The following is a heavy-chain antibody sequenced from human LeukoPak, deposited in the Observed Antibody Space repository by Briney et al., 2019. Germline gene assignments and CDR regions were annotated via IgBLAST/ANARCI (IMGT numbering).Heavy chain of an antibody. CDR1: GYMFTSYW. CDR2: INPDDSDT. J-gene: IGHJ6*02. V-gene: IGHV5-51*01. CDR3: ARQLELQNYYDMDV. Sequence: GESLKISCKGSGYMFTSYWIGWVRQMPGKGLEWMGIINPDDSDTKYSPSFQGQVTISADKSISTAYLRWSSLKASDTAMYYCARQLELQNYYDMDVWGQGTTVTVSS. D-gene: IGHD1-7*01.